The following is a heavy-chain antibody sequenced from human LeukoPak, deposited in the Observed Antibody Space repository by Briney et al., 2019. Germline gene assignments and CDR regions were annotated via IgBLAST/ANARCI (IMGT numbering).Heavy chain of an antibody. D-gene: IGHD5-12*01. J-gene: IGHJ4*02. V-gene: IGHV5-51*01. Sequence: RGESLKISCKGSGYSFTSYWIAWVRQMPGKGLEWMGIIYPGDSDTRYSPSFQGQVTISADKSIAYLQWGSLKASDTAMYYCARRGYSGYDSPLSYWGQGTLVTVSS. CDR2: IYPGDSDT. CDR1: GYSFTSYW. CDR3: ARRGYSGYDSPLSY.